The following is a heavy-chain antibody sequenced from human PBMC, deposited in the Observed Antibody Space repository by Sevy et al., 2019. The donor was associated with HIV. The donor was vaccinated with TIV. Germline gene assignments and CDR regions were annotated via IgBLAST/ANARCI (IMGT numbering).Heavy chain of an antibody. D-gene: IGHD6-13*01. V-gene: IGHV1-8*01. J-gene: IGHJ6*02. CDR3: ARADLDSSTFFYYYGMDV. CDR2: MNPDSGRR. CDR1: GYTLSSYD. Sequence: VSVKVSCKASGYTLSSYDINWVRQATGQGLEWMGWMNPDSGRRGYAPKFQGRVTMTTNTSIGTAYMELRSLRSEDSAVYYCARADLDSSTFFYYYGMDVWGQGTMVTVSS.